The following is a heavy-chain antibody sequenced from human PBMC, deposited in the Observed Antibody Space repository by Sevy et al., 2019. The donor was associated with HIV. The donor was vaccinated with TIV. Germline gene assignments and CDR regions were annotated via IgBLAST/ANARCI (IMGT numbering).Heavy chain of an antibody. V-gene: IGHV3-23*01. D-gene: IGHD3-9*01. CDR3: AKDHDINWFDP. J-gene: IGHJ5*02. CDR2: ISVSGGST. CDR1: GFTFNIYA. Sequence: GGSLRLSCAASGFTFNIYAMTWVRQAPGKGLEWVSTISVSGGSTYYADSVKGRFTISRDNSKNTLYLQMNSLRAEDTAVYYCAKDHDINWFDPWGQGTLVTVS.